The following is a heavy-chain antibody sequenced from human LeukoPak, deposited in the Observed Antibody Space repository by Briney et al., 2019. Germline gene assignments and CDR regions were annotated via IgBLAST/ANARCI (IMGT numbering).Heavy chain of an antibody. D-gene: IGHD1-7*01. CDR1: GFTFSSYA. J-gene: IGHJ4*02. V-gene: IGHV3-30*04. CDR3: AREFVGTTTSFDY. CDR2: ISFDGSNK. Sequence: WGSLRLSCAASGFTFSSYAMHGVRQAPGKGLEWVAVISFDGSNKYYADSVRGRFTISRDNSKNTLFLQMNSLRAEDTTVYYCAREFVGTTTSFDYWGQGTLVTVSS.